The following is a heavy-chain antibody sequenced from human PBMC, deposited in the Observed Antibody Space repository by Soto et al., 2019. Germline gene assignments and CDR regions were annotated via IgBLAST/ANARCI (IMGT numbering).Heavy chain of an antibody. D-gene: IGHD3-10*01. CDR2: IYWDDDE. CDR3: VRNWRYYGGDYYYGMDA. J-gene: IGHJ6*02. V-gene: IGHV2-5*02. Sequence: ITLKESGPTLVKPTQTLTLTCTFSGFSLNTGGVGVGWVRQPRGKAMEWLALIYWDDDELYRPSLRSRLNITKDTITNQVVLTMTNMDPEDTATYYCVRNWRYYGGDYYYGMDAWGQGTTVTVSS. CDR1: GFSLNTGGVG.